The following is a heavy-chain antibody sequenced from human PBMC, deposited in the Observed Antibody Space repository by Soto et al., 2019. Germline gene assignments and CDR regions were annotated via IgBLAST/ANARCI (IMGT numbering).Heavy chain of an antibody. J-gene: IGHJ3*01. CDR3: VREGSGWYSRGSFDF. Sequence: EVQLLESGGGLVRPGGSLRLSCAVSGFTFSNHAMNWVRQAPGKVLECVSVISGSGGSAYYADSVQGRFTISRDNSKNTLYLQMNSLRADDTAIYYCVREGSGWYSRGSFDFWGRGTMVTVS. V-gene: IGHV3-23*01. D-gene: IGHD6-19*01. CDR1: GFTFSNHA. CDR2: ISGSGGSA.